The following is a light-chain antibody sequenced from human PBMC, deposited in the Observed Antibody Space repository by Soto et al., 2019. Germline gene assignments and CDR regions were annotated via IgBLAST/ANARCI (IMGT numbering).Light chain of an antibody. Sequence: DIQMTQSPSTLSASVGDRVTITCRASQSISSWLAWYQQKPGKAPKLLIYDDASLESGVTSRFGGSGSVTEFTLTISSLQPDDFATYYCQQYNSYLYTVGQGTKLEIK. V-gene: IGKV1-5*01. CDR2: DDA. CDR3: QQYNSYLYT. CDR1: QSISSW. J-gene: IGKJ2*01.